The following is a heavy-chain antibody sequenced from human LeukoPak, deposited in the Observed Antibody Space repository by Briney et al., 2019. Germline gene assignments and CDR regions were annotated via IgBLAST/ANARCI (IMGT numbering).Heavy chain of an antibody. CDR2: TREDGSEK. CDR3: ARELAGHYYGSGSSFDY. Sequence: GGSLRLSCTASGFTFSTYWMSWVRQAPGKGLEWVANTREDGSEKYYVDSVKGRFTISRDNAKNSLYLQMNSLRAEDTAVYYCARELAGHYYGSGSSFDYWGQGTLVTLSS. V-gene: IGHV3-7*01. D-gene: IGHD3-10*01. J-gene: IGHJ4*02. CDR1: GFTFSTYW.